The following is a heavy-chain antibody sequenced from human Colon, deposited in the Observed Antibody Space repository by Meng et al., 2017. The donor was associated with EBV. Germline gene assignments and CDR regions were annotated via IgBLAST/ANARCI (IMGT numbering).Heavy chain of an antibody. CDR1: GFTFSSYA. Sequence: EVQLVESXXGLLQXVGSVRXSXLASGFTFSSYAMSWVRQAPGKGLEWVSGISGSGSSTYYADSVKGRFTISRDNSKNTLYLQINSLRAEDTAVYYCARGGITLVRGGHIDYWGQVTLGTVSS. D-gene: IGHD3-10*01. J-gene: IGHJ4*02. V-gene: IGHV3-23*04. CDR3: ARGGITLVRGGHIDY. CDR2: ISGSGSST.